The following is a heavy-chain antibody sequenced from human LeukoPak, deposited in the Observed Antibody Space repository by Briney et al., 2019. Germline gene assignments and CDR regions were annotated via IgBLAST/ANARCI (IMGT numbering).Heavy chain of an antibody. V-gene: IGHV4-34*01. J-gene: IGHJ4*02. CDR1: GGSFSGYY. Sequence: SETLSLTCAVYGGSFSGYYWSWIRQPPGKGLEWIGEINHSGSTNYNPSLKSRVTISVDTSKNQFSLKLSSVTAVDTAVYYCARATRRMVRGVIITPYDYWGQGTLVTVSS. CDR2: INHSGST. CDR3: ARATRRMVRGVIITPYDY. D-gene: IGHD3-10*01.